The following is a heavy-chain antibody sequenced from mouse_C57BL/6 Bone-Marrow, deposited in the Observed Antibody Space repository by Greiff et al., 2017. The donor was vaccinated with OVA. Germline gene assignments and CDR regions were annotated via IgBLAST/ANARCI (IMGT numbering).Heavy chain of an antibody. CDR1: GYTFTSYT. D-gene: IGHD2-3*01. Sequence: VQLQQSGAELARPGASVKMSCKASGYTFTSYTMHWVKQRPGQGLEWIGYINPSSGYTNYNQKFKDKATLTADKSSSTAYMQLSSLTSEDSAVYYCADGYYVEYYFDYWGQGTTLTVSS. CDR3: ADGYYVEYYFDY. V-gene: IGHV1-4*01. CDR2: INPSSGYT. J-gene: IGHJ2*01.